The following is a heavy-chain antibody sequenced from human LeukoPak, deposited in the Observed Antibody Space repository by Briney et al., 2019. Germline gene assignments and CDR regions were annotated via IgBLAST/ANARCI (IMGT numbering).Heavy chain of an antibody. CDR2: ISAYNGNT. CDR1: GYTFTSYG. CDR3: ARGSDQLMKTANWYFDL. J-gene: IGHJ2*01. V-gene: IGHV1-18*01. D-gene: IGHD2-2*01. Sequence: ASVKVSCKASGYTFTSYGISWVRQAPGQGLEWMGWISAYNGNTNYAQKLQGRVTMTTDTSTSTAYMELSRLRSDDTAVYYCARGSDQLMKTANWYFDLWGRGTLVTVSS.